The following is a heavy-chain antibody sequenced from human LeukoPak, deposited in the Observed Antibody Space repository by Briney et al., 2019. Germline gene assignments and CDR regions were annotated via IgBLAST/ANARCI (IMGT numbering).Heavy chain of an antibody. D-gene: IGHD5-18*01. CDR2: INPSGGST. V-gene: IGHV1-46*01. CDR3: ARDQAAMVAFDY. Sequence: GASVKVSCKASGYTFTSYYMHWVRQAPGQGLEWMGIINPSGGSTSYAQKFQGRVTMTRDTSTSTVYIELSSLRSEDTAVYCCARDQAAMVAFDYWGQGTLVTVSS. CDR1: GYTFTSYY. J-gene: IGHJ4*02.